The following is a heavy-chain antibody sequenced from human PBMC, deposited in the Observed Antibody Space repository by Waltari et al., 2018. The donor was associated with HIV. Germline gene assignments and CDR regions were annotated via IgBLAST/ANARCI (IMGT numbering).Heavy chain of an antibody. CDR1: GYTFRTFW. V-gene: IGHV5-51*03. CDR2: IYPDDSDT. J-gene: IGHJ4*02. Sequence: EEQLVQSGAEVKKPGESPKISCKGSGYTFRTFWFVWVRQMPGKGLAWMGTIYPDDSDTRYSPSFQGQVTISADKSISTAYLQWSSLKASDSAMYYCARRRGSYSGSYYSLDYWGQGTLVTVSS. D-gene: IGHD1-26*01. CDR3: ARRRGSYSGSYYSLDY.